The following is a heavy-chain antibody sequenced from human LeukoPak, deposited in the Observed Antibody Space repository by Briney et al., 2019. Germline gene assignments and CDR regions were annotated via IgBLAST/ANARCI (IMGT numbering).Heavy chain of an antibody. J-gene: IGHJ4*02. D-gene: IGHD7-27*01. V-gene: IGHV4-59*01. Sequence: PSETLSLTCTVSGGSISSYYWSWIRQPPGKGLEWIGYIYYSGRSNYNPSLKSRVTISVDTSKNQFSLRLSSVTAADTAVYYCASRKLGNDYWGQGTLVTVSS. CDR1: GGSISSYY. CDR3: ASRKLGNDY. CDR2: IYYSGRS.